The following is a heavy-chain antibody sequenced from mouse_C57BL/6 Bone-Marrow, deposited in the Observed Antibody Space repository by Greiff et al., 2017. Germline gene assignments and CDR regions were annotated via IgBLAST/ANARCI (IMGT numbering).Heavy chain of an antibody. CDR3: ARDGVYYGNLFAY. CDR1: GFTFSSYA. D-gene: IGHD2-1*01. CDR2: ISDGGSYT. J-gene: IGHJ3*01. Sequence: EVKLMESGGGLVKPGGSLKLSCPASGFTFSSYAMSWVRQTPGKRLEWVATISDGGSYTYYPDNVKGRFTISRDNAKNNLYLQMSHLKSEDTAMYYCARDGVYYGNLFAYWGQETLVTVSA. V-gene: IGHV5-4*01.